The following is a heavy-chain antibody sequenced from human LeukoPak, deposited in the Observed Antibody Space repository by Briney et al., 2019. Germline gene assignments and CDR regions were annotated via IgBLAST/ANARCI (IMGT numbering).Heavy chain of an antibody. CDR1: GNSFNSYI. CDR2: ISASSTYT. D-gene: IGHD1-26*01. CDR3: ARDEVGATTDPFDI. J-gene: IGHJ3*02. Sequence: GGSLRLSCVGSGNSFNSYIINWVRQAPGKGLEWVSSISASSTYTYSADSVKGRFTISRDNAKNSLYLQMNSLRAEDTAVYYCARDEVGATTDPFDIWGLGTMVTVSS. V-gene: IGHV3-21*01.